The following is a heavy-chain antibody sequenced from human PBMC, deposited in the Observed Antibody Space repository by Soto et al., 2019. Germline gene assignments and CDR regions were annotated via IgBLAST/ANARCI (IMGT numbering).Heavy chain of an antibody. D-gene: IGHD2-15*01. Sequence: EVQLVESGGGLVQPGGSLRLSCAASGFTFSNYWMYWVRQAPGKGLVWVSRINRDGSVASYADSVKGRLTISRDNVKNTLYLQMDSLRAEDTAVYYCARGDCVGGTCYSWAGSFYYYMDVWGKGTTVTVFS. J-gene: IGHJ6*03. CDR1: GFTFSNYW. CDR2: INRDGSVA. V-gene: IGHV3-74*01. CDR3: ARGDCVGGTCYSWAGSFYYYMDV.